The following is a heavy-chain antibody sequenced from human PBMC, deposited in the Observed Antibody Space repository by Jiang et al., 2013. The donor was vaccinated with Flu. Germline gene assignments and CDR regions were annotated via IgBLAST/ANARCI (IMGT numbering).Heavy chain of an antibody. Sequence: GAEVKKPGSSVKVSCKASGGTFSSYAISWVRQAPGQGLEWMGWISAHNGNTNYAQKLQGRVTMTTDTSTSTAYMELRSLTSDDTAVYFCARDPQRLPTNYYDLLTAYDRSGAWVYWGQGTLVTVSS. CDR1: GGTFSSYA. CDR3: ARDPQRLPTNYYDLLTAYDRSGAWVY. J-gene: IGHJ4*02. D-gene: IGHD3-9*01. CDR2: ISAHNGNT. V-gene: IGHV1-18*01.